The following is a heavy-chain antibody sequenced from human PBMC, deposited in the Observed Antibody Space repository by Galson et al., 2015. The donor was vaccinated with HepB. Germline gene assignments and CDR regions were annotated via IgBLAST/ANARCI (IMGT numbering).Heavy chain of an antibody. J-gene: IGHJ3*01. Sequence: SLRLSCAASGFTVSNNYMTWVRQAPGKGLEWVSVIYSGGSTYYADSVKGRFTISTDNSKNTLYLQMSSLRAEDTAVYYCGRDTRSWGALDVWGQGTLVTVSS. CDR2: IYSGGST. D-gene: IGHD3-10*01. V-gene: IGHV3-53*01. CDR3: GRDTRSWGALDV. CDR1: GFTVSNNY.